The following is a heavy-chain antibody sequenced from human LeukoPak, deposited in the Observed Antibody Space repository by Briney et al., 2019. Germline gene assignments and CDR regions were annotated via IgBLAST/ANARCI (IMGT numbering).Heavy chain of an antibody. J-gene: IGHJ4*02. CDR1: GFTFSSYA. V-gene: IGHV3-23*01. D-gene: IGHD3-22*01. CDR3: AKGSTDYDSSNYYLGY. CDR2: ISGSGGST. Sequence: PGGSLRLSCAASGFTFSSYAMSWVRQAPGKGLEWVSAISGSGGSTYYADSVKGRFTISRDNSMNTLYLQMNSLRTEDTALYYCAKGSTDYDSSNYYLGYWGQGTLVTVSS.